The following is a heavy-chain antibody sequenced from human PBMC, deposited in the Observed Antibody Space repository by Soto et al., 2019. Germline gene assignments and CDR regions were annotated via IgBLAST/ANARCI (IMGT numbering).Heavy chain of an antibody. V-gene: IGHV3-21*01. CDR1: GFTFRTYT. Sequence: EVQLVESGGGLVKPGGSLRLSCISSGFTFRTYTMNWVRQAPGKGLERVSGIRGFSPYTFYAESVRGRFTISRDNATNSLVLQMDSLRAEDTAVYYCARDRGYDAHDYYYNAMDVWGQGTTVTVSS. J-gene: IGHJ6*02. CDR3: ARDRGYDAHDYYYNAMDV. D-gene: IGHD3-10*01. CDR2: IRGFSPYT.